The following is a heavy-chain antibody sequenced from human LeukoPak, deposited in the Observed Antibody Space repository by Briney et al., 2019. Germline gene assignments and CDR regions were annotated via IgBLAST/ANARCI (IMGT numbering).Heavy chain of an antibody. CDR1: GFTFSSYW. Sequence: GGSLRLSCAASGFTFSSYWMHWVRQAPGKGLGWVSAISGSGGSTYYADSVKGRFTISRDNSKNTLYLQMDSLRAEDMAVYYCAKGITVAGTREYYYYGMDVWGQGTTVTVSS. D-gene: IGHD6-19*01. J-gene: IGHJ6*02. CDR2: ISGSGGST. V-gene: IGHV3-23*01. CDR3: AKGITVAGTREYYYYGMDV.